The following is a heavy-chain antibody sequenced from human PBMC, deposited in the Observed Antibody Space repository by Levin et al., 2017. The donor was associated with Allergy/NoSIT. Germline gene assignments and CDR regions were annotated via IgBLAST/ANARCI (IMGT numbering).Heavy chain of an antibody. CDR3: ASSVYYSLDY. D-gene: IGHD3-22*01. V-gene: IGHV4-4*02. CDR2: IYHSGST. J-gene: IGHJ4*02. Sequence: PSETLSLTCAVSGGSVTMSKWWSWVRQPPGKGLEWIGEIYHSGSTNYNPSLESRVTISVDKSKNQFSLKLRSVTAADTALYYCASSVYYSLDYWGQGTLVTVSS. CDR1: GGSVTMSKW.